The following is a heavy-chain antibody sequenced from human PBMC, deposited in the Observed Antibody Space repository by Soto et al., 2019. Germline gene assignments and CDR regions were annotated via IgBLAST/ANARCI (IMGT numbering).Heavy chain of an antibody. CDR1: GYSFTAYW. CDR2: IDPSDSYV. V-gene: IGHV5-10-1*01. Sequence: GESLKISCQASGYSFTAYWMTWVRQMPGKGLEWMATIDPSDSYVDYSPSFRGHVTFSVDRSITTVYLQWNSLKASDSAMYFCTRRASSSFYHFDFWGQGALVTVYS. J-gene: IGHJ4*02. D-gene: IGHD2-2*01. CDR3: TRRASSSFYHFDF.